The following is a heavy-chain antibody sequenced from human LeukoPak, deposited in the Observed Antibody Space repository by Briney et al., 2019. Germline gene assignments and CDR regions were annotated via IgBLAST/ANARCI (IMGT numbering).Heavy chain of an antibody. V-gene: IGHV1-2*02. CDR3: ARAPPYRMAAAGLYYYYYYYMDV. J-gene: IGHJ6*03. CDR2: INPNSGGT. D-gene: IGHD6-13*01. Sequence: GASVKVSCKASGYTFTGYYMHWVRQAPGQGLEWMGWINPNSGGTNYAQKFQGRVTMTRDTSISTAYMELSRLRSDDTAVYYCARAPPYRMAAAGLYYYYYYYMDVWGKGTTVTISS. CDR1: GYTFTGYY.